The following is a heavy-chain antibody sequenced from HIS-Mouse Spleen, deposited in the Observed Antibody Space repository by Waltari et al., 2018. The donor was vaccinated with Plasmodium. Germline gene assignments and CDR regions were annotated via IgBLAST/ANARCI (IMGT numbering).Heavy chain of an antibody. Sequence: QVQLQQWGAGLLKPSETLSLTCAVYGGSFSGSYWCWCCKPPGKGLEWIGENNHSGSTNYNPSLKSRVTISVDTSKNQFSLKLSSVTAADTAVYYCARGPGYSSGWYYFDYWGQGTLVTVSS. CDR1: GGSFSGSY. CDR2: NNHSGST. V-gene: IGHV4-34*01. D-gene: IGHD6-19*01. J-gene: IGHJ4*02. CDR3: ARGPGYSSGWYYFDY.